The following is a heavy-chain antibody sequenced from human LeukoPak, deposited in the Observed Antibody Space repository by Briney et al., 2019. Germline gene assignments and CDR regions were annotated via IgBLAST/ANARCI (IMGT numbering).Heavy chain of an antibody. CDR2: IYHSGST. J-gene: IGHJ2*01. CDR3: ASITMVRGVGWVGQYWYLDL. CDR1: GCSISSINW. D-gene: IGHD3-10*01. V-gene: IGHV4-4*02. Sequence: SETLSLTCAGSGCSISSINWWSWVRQPPGKWLEWIGEIYHSGSTNYNPSLKSRVTISVDKSKNQFSLKLRSVNAADTAVYYCASITMVRGVGWVGQYWYLDLWGRGTLVTVSS.